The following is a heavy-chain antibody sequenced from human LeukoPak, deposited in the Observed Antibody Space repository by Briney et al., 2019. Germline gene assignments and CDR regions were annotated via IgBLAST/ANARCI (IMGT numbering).Heavy chain of an antibody. CDR3: ARAAETPDY. Sequence: GRSLRLSCAAPGFTFSSYAMHWVRQAPGKGLEWVAVISYDGSNKYYADSVKGRFTISRDNSKNTLYLQMNSLRAEEMAVYYCARAAETPDYWGQGTLVTVSS. CDR1: GFTFSSYA. J-gene: IGHJ4*02. V-gene: IGHV3-30-3*01. CDR2: ISYDGSNK.